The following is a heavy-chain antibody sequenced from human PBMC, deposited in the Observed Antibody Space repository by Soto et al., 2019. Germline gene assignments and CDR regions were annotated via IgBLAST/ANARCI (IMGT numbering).Heavy chain of an antibody. Sequence: ALLKVACKASCYTFSIYGSSWGRQDPGQGLEWMGWISAYNGNTNYAQKLQGRVTMTTDTSTTTAYMELRSLRSDDTGVYYCARVNGYFSSPRCFVFRSYTMDVWGRGITVTVS. V-gene: IGHV1-18*01. J-gene: IGHJ6*02. CDR2: ISAYNGNT. CDR1: CYTFSIYG. CDR3: ARVNGYFSSPRCFVFRSYTMDV. D-gene: IGHD2-2*01.